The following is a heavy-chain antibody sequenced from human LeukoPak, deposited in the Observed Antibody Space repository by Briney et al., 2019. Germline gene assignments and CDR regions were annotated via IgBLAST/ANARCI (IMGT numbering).Heavy chain of an antibody. CDR3: AKNGYDFWSGYYY. D-gene: IGHD3-3*01. CDR1: GFTFSSYS. CDR2: ISGSGGST. Sequence: GGSLRLSCAASGFTFSSYSMSWVRQAPGKGLEWVSAISGSGGSTYYADSVKGRFTISRDNSKNTLYLQMNSLRAEDTAVYYCAKNGYDFWSGYYYWGQGTLVTVSS. J-gene: IGHJ4*02. V-gene: IGHV3-23*01.